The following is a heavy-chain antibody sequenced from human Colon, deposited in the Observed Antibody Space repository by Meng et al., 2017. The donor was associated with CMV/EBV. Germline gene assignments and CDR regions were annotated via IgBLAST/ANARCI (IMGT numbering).Heavy chain of an antibody. CDR2: INPDGSDT. J-gene: IGHJ4*02. Sequence: GGSLRLSCVASGFTFSSYWMHWVRQAPGKGLVWVSRINPDGSDTSYADSVKGRFTISRDNAKNTLFLQMNSLRAEDTAVYYCAREPWGYYYGPFWGQGTLVTVSS. CDR3: AREPWGYYYGPF. V-gene: IGHV3-74*01. CDR1: GFTFSSYW. D-gene: IGHD3-3*01.